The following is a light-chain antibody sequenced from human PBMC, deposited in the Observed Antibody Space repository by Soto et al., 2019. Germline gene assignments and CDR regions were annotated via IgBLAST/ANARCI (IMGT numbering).Light chain of an antibody. CDR1: QSISSW. CDR3: QHYNTYSGT. J-gene: IGKJ3*01. CDR2: TAS. V-gene: IGKV1-5*03. Sequence: DLQMTQSPSILSASVGDRVTITCRASQSISSWLAWYQQKPGKAPKLLIYTASSLESGVPSRFSGSGSGTEFTLTISSLQPDDFATYYCQHYNTYSGTFGPGTKVDIK.